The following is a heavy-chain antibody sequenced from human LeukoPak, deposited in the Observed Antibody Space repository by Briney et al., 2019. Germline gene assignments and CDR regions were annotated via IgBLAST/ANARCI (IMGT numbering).Heavy chain of an antibody. CDR1: GFTFSSYG. Sequence: GGSLRLSCAASGFTFSSYGMSWVRQAPGKGLEWVSAISGSGGSTYYADSVKGRFTISRDNSKDTLYLQMNSLRAEDTAVYYCAKDHYYDSSGYCPFDYWGQGTLVTVSS. CDR2: ISGSGGST. J-gene: IGHJ4*02. D-gene: IGHD3-22*01. V-gene: IGHV3-23*01. CDR3: AKDHYYDSSGYCPFDY.